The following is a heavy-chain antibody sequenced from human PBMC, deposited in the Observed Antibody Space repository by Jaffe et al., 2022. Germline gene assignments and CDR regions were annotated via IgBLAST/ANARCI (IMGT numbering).Heavy chain of an antibody. CDR3: ARGTPSGIVVVPAAITWFDP. CDR2: INHSGST. CDR1: GGSFSGYY. J-gene: IGHJ5*02. D-gene: IGHD2-2*02. Sequence: QVQLQQWGAGLLKPSETLSLTCAVYGGSFSGYYWSWIRQPPGKGLEWIGEINHSGSTNYNPSLKSRVTISVDTSKNQFSLKLSSVTAADTAVYYCARGTPSGIVVVPAAITWFDPWGQGTLVTVSS. V-gene: IGHV4-34*01.